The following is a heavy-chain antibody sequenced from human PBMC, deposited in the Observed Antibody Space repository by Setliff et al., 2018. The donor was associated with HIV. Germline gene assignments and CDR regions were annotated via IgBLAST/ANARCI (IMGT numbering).Heavy chain of an antibody. Sequence: PGESLKISCKGSGYSFSTYWIGWVRQMPGKGLEWMGWINAGNGNTKYSQKFQGRVTITRDTSASTAYMELSSLRSEDTAVYYCAGGRFSSSWYFNWFDPRGQGTLVTVSS. D-gene: IGHD6-13*01. V-gene: IGHV1-3*01. CDR2: INAGNGNT. CDR1: GYSFSTYW. J-gene: IGHJ5*02. CDR3: AGGRFSSSWYFNWFDP.